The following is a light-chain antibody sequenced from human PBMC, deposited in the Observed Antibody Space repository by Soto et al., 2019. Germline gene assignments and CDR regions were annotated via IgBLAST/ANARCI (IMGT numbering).Light chain of an antibody. V-gene: IGKV1-39*01. CDR2: AAS. CDR1: QSISSY. J-gene: IGKJ5*01. CDR3: QQSYSTSIT. Sequence: DIQMTQSPSSLSASVGDRVTITCRASQSISSYLNWYQQKPGKAPKLLIYAASTLQSGVPSRFSGSGSGTDFTLTINSLQPEDFATYYCQQSYSTSITFGQGTRL.